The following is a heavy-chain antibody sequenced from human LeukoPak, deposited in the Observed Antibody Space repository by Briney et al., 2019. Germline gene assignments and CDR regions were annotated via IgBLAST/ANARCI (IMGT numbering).Heavy chain of an antibody. D-gene: IGHD3-10*01. Sequence: ASVKVSCKASGYTFTSYGISWVRQAPGQGLEWMGWISAYNGNTNYAQKLQGRVTMTTDTSTSTAYMELRSLRSDDTAVYYCARVLKYYGWGSYFDYGGQGTRVTVSS. CDR3: ARVLKYYGWGSYFDY. V-gene: IGHV1-18*04. CDR1: GYTFTSYG. CDR2: ISAYNGNT. J-gene: IGHJ4*02.